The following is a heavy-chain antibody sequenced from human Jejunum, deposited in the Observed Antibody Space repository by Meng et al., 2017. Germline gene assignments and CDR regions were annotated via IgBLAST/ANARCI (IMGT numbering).Heavy chain of an antibody. CDR1: GGSISSYY. CDR3: AREFASGRYPPYFFDY. CDR2: IYNSRST. Sequence: SDILSPTCSVPGGSISSYYWSWIRQPPGKGLEWIGYIYNSRSTNYNPSLKSRVIISVDTSKNQFSLNLSSVTAADTAVYYCAREFASGRYPPYFFDYWGQGSLVTVSS. V-gene: IGHV4-59*01. D-gene: IGHD3-10*01. J-gene: IGHJ4*02.